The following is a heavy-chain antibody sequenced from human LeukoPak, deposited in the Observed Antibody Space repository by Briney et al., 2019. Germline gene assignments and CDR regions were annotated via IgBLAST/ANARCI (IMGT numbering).Heavy chain of an antibody. Sequence: PGGSLRLSCAASGFTFSSYGMPWVRQAPGKGLEWVAVIWYDGSNKYYADSVKGRFTISRDNSKNTLYLQMNSLRAEDTAVYYCAKDASAAGTLFDYWGQGTLVTVSS. J-gene: IGHJ4*02. V-gene: IGHV3-33*06. CDR1: GFTFSSYG. CDR3: AKDASAAGTLFDY. D-gene: IGHD6-13*01. CDR2: IWYDGSNK.